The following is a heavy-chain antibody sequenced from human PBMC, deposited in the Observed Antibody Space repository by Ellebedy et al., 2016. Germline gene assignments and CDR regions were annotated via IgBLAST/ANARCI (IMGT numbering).Heavy chain of an antibody. CDR2: ISWDSAVI. V-gene: IGHV3-9*01. D-gene: IGHD4/OR15-4a*01. CDR3: AKGTMDYFYH. J-gene: IGHJ4*02. Sequence: GGSLRLXCAGSGFTFNDYALHWVRQAPGKGLERVSGISWDSAVIGYGGSVKGRFTISKDSAKNYLYLQMNSLRPEDTAFYYCAKGTMDYFYHWGQGTLVTVSS. CDR1: GFTFNDYA.